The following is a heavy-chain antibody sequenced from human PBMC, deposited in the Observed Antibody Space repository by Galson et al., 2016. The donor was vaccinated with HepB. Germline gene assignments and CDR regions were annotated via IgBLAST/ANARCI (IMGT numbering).Heavy chain of an antibody. J-gene: IGHJ4*02. CDR2: IYPGDLDI. CDR1: GYKFANYW. V-gene: IGHV5-51*01. Sequence: QSGAEVKKPGESLKISCKGSGYKFANYWIGWVRQMPGKGLEWMGIIYPGDLDIKYSPSFQGLVTISVDKSTSTVYLQWSSLKASDTAMYYCARHTFHFDYWGQGTQVTVFS. CDR3: ARHTFHFDY.